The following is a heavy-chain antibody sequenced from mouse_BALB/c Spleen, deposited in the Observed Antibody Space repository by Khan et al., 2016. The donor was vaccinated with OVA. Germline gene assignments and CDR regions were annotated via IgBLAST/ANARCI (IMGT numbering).Heavy chain of an antibody. Sequence: EVELVESGGGLVKPGGSLKLSCAASGFTFSDYYMYWVRQTPEKRLEWVATISDGGSYTYFPDSVEGRFTISRENAKKNLYIQLISLKSEETAMYCCTRWWSGSFGYWGQGTLVTVSA. J-gene: IGHJ3*01. V-gene: IGHV5-4*02. CDR2: ISDGGSYT. CDR1: GFTFSDYY. CDR3: TRWWSGSFGY. D-gene: IGHD1-1*02.